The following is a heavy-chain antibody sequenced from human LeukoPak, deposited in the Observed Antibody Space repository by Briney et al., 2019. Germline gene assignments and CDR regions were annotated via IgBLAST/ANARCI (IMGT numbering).Heavy chain of an antibody. D-gene: IGHD6-19*01. Sequence: GGSLRLSCAASGFIVSSNYMSWVRQAPGKGLEWVSVIYSGGSTYYADSVKGRFTISRDNSKNTLYLQMNSLRAEDTAVYYCARVGYSSGPFDYWGQGTLVTVSS. J-gene: IGHJ4*02. V-gene: IGHV3-66*01. CDR1: GFIVSSNY. CDR3: ARVGYSSGPFDY. CDR2: IYSGGST.